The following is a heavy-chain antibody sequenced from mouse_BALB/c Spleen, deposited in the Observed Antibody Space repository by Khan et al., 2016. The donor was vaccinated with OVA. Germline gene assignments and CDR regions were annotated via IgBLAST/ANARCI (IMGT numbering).Heavy chain of an antibody. Sequence: QVQLKQSGAELARPGASVKMSCKASGYTFTSYTMHWVKQRPGQGLEWIGYINPTSGYTNYNQKFKDKATLTADKSSRTAYMQLSSLTSEDSAVYYCAIEGAYIRNDGWFAYWGQGTLVTVSA. J-gene: IGHJ3*01. CDR2: INPTSGYT. CDR3: AIEGAYIRNDGWFAY. V-gene: IGHV1-4*01. D-gene: IGHD2-14*01. CDR1: GYTFTSYT.